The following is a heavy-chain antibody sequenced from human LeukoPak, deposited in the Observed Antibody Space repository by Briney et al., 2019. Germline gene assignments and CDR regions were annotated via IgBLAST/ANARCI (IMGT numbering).Heavy chain of an antibody. CDR1: GFTFSSYG. CDR2: ISGSGGST. J-gene: IGHJ4*02. Sequence: PEGTLRLSCAASGFTFSSYGMSWVRQAPGKGLEWVSGISGSGGSTHYADSVKGRFTISRDNSKNTLYLQMNSLRAEDTAVYYCAKDAFPGSGSYFDYWGQGTLVTVSS. CDR3: AKDAFPGSGSYFDY. D-gene: IGHD1-26*01. V-gene: IGHV3-23*01.